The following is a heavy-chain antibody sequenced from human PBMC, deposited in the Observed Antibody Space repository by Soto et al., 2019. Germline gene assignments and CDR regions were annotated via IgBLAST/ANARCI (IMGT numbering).Heavy chain of an antibody. CDR2: ISSSNI. J-gene: IGHJ4*02. V-gene: IGHV3-48*01. CDR1: GFTFSSYS. Sequence: EVQLVESGGGLVQPGGSLRLSCAGSGFTFSSYSMNWVRQAPGKGLEWVSFISSSNIYYADSVKGRFTISRDNAKNSLYLQMSSLRAEDTAVYYCARGAAKVRGIYGYYFDYWGQGTLVTVSS. D-gene: IGHD3-10*01. CDR3: ARGAAKVRGIYGYYFDY.